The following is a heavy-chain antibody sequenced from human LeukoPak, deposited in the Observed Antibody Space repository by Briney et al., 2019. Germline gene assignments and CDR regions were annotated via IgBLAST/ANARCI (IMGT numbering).Heavy chain of an antibody. V-gene: IGHV5-51*01. CDR1: GYHLTHYW. Sequence: GESLTIDLQGCGYHLTHYWMARVRQMPGTGLEWMGIIYPNDSDTRYRPSFQGQVSISADKSINTAYLQWSSLQASHTAMYFCARPNITYYYDSCGYDGLGGRGQGRMVTVSS. CDR3: ARPNITYYYDSCGYDGLGG. J-gene: IGHJ3*01. CDR2: IYPNDSDT. D-gene: IGHD3-22*01.